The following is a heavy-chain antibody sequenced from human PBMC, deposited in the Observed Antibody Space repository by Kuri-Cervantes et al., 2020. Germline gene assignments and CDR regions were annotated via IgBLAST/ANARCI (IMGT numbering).Heavy chain of an antibody. CDR1: VYSFTSYW. Sequence: KVSCKGSVYSFTSYWSGWVRQMPGKGLEWMGIIYPGDSDTIYSPSFQGQDTISADKSINTAYLQWNNLKTSDTAMYYCARHYSDPPGHWFDPWGQGTLVTVSS. J-gene: IGHJ5*02. CDR2: IYPGDSDT. D-gene: IGHD2-21*01. V-gene: IGHV5-51*01. CDR3: ARHYSDPPGHWFDP.